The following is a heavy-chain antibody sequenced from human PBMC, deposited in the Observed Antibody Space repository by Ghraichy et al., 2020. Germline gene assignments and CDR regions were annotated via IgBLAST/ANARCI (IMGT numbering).Heavy chain of an antibody. CDR2: IKPDGSER. Sequence: GGSLRLSCEASGFNFARHWMSWVRQIPGKGLEWVASIKPDGSERFYVDSVKGRFTISRDNAENSVFLEMASLRADDSAVYYCARDPYGDYKYGGTDYWGRGTLVSVSS. CDR3: ARDPYGDYKYGGTDY. J-gene: IGHJ4*02. V-gene: IGHV3-7*01. CDR1: GFNFARHW. D-gene: IGHD4-17*01.